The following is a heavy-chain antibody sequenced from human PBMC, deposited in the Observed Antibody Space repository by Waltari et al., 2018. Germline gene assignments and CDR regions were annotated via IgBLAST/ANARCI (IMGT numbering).Heavy chain of an antibody. CDR3: ARETPRSYYFDY. CDR2: ISSSSSYI. CDR1: GFTFSSYS. V-gene: IGHV3-21*01. Sequence: EVQLVESGGGLVKPGGSLRLSCAASGFTFSSYSMNWVRQAPGKGLEWVSSISSSSSYISDADSVKCRFTIYRDNAKNSLYLQMNSLRAEDTAVYYCARETPRSYYFDYWGQGTLVTVSS. J-gene: IGHJ4*02.